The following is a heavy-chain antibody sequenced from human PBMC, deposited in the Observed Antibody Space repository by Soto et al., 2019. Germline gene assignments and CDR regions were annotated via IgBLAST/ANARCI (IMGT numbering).Heavy chain of an antibody. D-gene: IGHD3-3*01. Sequence: VQLVQSGAEVKKPGASVKVSCKASGYTFTSYDINWVRQATGQGLEWMGWMNPNSGNTGYAQKFQGRVTMTRNTSISTAYMELSSLRSEDTAVYYCARGVLRFLEWLPTYYYYYMDVWGKGTTVTVSS. CDR2: MNPNSGNT. J-gene: IGHJ6*03. V-gene: IGHV1-8*01. CDR1: GYTFTSYD. CDR3: ARGVLRFLEWLPTYYYYYMDV.